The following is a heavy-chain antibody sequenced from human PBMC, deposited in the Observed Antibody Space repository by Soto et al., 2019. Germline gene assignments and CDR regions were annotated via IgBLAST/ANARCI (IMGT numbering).Heavy chain of an antibody. CDR3: AREKVGTTFFDN. CDR2: IYPSVSS. CDR1: GFAISRGYY. Sequence: SETLSLTCSVSGFAISRGYYWSWVRQPPGKGLEWIGSIYPSVSSYHNPSLATRLRLSIDTSKNQFTLNLTSVTAADTALYFCAREKVGTTFFDNWGQGSQVIVSS. J-gene: IGHJ4*02. V-gene: IGHV4-38-2*02. D-gene: IGHD1-1*01.